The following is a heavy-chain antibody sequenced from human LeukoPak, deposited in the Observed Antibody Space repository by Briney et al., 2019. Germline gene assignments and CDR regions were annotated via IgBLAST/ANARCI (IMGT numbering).Heavy chain of an antibody. CDR2: IYSGGST. CDR1: GFTVSSNY. CDR3: AIHSHYYDSSGSSWGPFDY. Sequence: GGSLRLSCAASGFTVSSNYMSWVRQAPGKGLKWVSVIYSGGSTYYADSVKGRLTISKDYSKHTLYLQMNSLRAEDMAVYYCAIHSHYYDSSGSSWGPFDYCGQGTLVTVSS. V-gene: IGHV3-53*01. D-gene: IGHD3-22*01. J-gene: IGHJ4*02.